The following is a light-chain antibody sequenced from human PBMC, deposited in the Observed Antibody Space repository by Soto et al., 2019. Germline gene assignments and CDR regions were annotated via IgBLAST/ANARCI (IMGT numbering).Light chain of an antibody. V-gene: IGKV3-15*01. J-gene: IGKJ4*01. CDR1: QSISSN. CDR3: QQYYSTPLT. CDR2: GAS. Sequence: EIVLTQSPATLSVSPGESATLSCRASQSISSNLAWYQQKPGQSPRLLIHGASTRATGFPARFSGSGSGTEFTLTISSLQSEDVAVYYCQQYYSTPLTFGGGTKVDIK.